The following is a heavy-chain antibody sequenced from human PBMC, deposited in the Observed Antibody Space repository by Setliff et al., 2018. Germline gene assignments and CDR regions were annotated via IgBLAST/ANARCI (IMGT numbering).Heavy chain of an antibody. D-gene: IGHD3-22*01. CDR1: GGSISSGDYY. CDR2: IYYSGST. J-gene: IGHJ6*03. Sequence: PSETLSLTCAVYGGSISSGDYYWSWIRQPPGKGLEWIGYIYYSGSTYYNPSLKSRVTISVDTSKNQFSLKLSSVTAADTAVYYCARDKLSGYQVYYYYMDVWAKGTTVTVSS. V-gene: IGHV4-30-4*08. CDR3: ARDKLSGYQVYYYYMDV.